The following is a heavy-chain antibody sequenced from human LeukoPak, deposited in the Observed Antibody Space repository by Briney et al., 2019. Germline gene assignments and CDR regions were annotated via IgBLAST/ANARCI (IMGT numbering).Heavy chain of an antibody. CDR2: LSYDGSNE. J-gene: IGHJ5*02. V-gene: IGHV3-30*01. Sequence: PGGSLRLSCAASGFTFSRYNIHWVRQAPGKGLGWVAVLSYDGSNEYYADSVKGRFTISRDNSKNTVYLQMNSLRAEDTAVYYCAREKAVAGRGWFDPWGQGTLVTDSS. D-gene: IGHD6-19*01. CDR1: GFTFSRYN. CDR3: AREKAVAGRGWFDP.